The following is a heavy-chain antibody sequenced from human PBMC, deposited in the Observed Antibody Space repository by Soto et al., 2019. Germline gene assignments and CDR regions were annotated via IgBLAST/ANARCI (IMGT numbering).Heavy chain of an antibody. D-gene: IGHD3-22*01. V-gene: IGHV5-10-1*01. CDR2: IDPSDSYT. CDR1: GYSFTSYW. CDR3: ARRERLAIRFDP. J-gene: IGHJ5*02. Sequence: GESLKISCKGSGYSFTSYWISWVRQMPGKGLEWMGRIDPSDSYTNYSPSFQGHVTISADKSISTAYLQWSSLKASDTAMYYCARRERLAIRFDPWGQGTLVTVSS.